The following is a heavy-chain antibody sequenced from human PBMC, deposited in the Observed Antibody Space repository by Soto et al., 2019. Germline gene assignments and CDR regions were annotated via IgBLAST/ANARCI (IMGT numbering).Heavy chain of an antibody. D-gene: IGHD6-13*01. Sequence: GSLRLSCAASGFTFSSYWMSWVRQAPGKGLEWVANIKYDGSNKYYADSVKGRFTISRDNSKNSLYLQMNSLRAEDTAVYYCARVSIAAAGTSRYRLFDYWGQGTLVTVSS. CDR2: IKYDGSNK. CDR3: ARVSIAAAGTSRYRLFDY. J-gene: IGHJ4*02. V-gene: IGHV3-7*02. CDR1: GFTFSSYW.